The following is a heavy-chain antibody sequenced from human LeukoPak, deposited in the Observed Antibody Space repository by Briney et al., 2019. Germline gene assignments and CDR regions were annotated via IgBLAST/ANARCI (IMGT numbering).Heavy chain of an antibody. J-gene: IGHJ4*02. V-gene: IGHV3-48*01. CDR2: IRASSNGV. Sequence: GGSLRLSCAASGFTFSSFSMNWVRQAPGKGLGWFSYIRASSNGVQYADSVQGRFTISRDNAKNSLYLQMNSLRAEDTAVYYCARDSAYAFDYWGQGTLVTVSS. CDR3: ARDSAYAFDY. CDR1: GFTFSSFS. D-gene: IGHD3-16*01.